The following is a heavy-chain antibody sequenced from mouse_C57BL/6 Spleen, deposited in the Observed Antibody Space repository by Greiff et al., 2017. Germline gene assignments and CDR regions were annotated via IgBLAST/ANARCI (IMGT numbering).Heavy chain of an antibody. CDR1: GYTFTDYE. J-gene: IGHJ1*03. CDR2: IDPETGGT. D-gene: IGHD1-1*02. V-gene: IGHV1-15*01. CDR3: KLWGYFDV. Sequence: QVHVKQSGAELVRPGASVTLSCKASGYTFTDYEMHWVKQTPVHGLEWIGAIDPETGGTAYNQKFKGKAILTADKSSSTAYMELRSLTSEDSAVYYCKLWGYFDVWGTGTTVTVSS.